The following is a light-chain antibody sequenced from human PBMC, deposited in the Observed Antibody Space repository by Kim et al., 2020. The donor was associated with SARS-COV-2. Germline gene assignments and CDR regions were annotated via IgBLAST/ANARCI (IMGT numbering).Light chain of an antibody. V-gene: IGKV4-1*01. J-gene: IGKJ4*01. Sequence: RATINCKSSQSLLYSSNNKNYFAWYQQKPGQPPKLLVYWASTRESGVPDRFSGSGSGTDFTLTISSLQAEDVAVYYCQQYYRTPPTFGGGTKLEIK. CDR2: WAS. CDR1: QSLLYSSNNKNY. CDR3: QQYYRTPPT.